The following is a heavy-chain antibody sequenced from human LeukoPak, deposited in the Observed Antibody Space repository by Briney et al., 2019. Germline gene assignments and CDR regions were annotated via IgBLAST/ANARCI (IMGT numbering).Heavy chain of an antibody. CDR1: GFIFSSYA. Sequence: GGSLRLSCAASGFIFSSYAMTWARQAPVKGLEWVSAISGDGTRTYYADSVKGRFTISRDNSKNTLYLEMSSLGVEDTAIYYCAKWPEGAMDYFDYWGQGTLVTVSS. J-gene: IGHJ4*02. D-gene: IGHD3-16*01. V-gene: IGHV3-23*01. CDR3: AKWPEGAMDYFDY. CDR2: ISGDGTRT.